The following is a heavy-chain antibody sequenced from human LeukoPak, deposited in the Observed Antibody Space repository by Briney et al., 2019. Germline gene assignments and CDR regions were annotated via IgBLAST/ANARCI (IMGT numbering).Heavy chain of an antibody. CDR2: IYIGGST. CDR1: GFTVSSNY. CDR3: ARESSRFGI. V-gene: IGHV3-66*01. J-gene: IGHJ4*02. Sequence: PGGSLRLSCAASGFTVSSNYMSWVRQAPGKGLEWVSSIYIGGSTYYADSVKGRFTISRDNPNNTLYLQMHSLRAEDTAVYYCARESSRFGIWGQGTLVTVPS. D-gene: IGHD3-16*01.